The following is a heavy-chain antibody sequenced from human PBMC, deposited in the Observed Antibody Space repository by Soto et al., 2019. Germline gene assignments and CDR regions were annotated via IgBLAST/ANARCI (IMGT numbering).Heavy chain of an antibody. J-gene: IGHJ5*02. CDR1: GYTFTSYG. D-gene: IGHD1-20*01. CDR2: ISAYNGNT. CDR3: ARGPEGITGTPGRWFDP. Sequence: GASVKVSCKASGYTFTSYGISWVRQAPGQGLEWMGWISAYNGNTNYAQKLQGRVTMTTDTSTSTAYMELRSLRSDDTAVYYCARGPEGITGTPGRWFDPWGQGTLVTVSS. V-gene: IGHV1-18*01.